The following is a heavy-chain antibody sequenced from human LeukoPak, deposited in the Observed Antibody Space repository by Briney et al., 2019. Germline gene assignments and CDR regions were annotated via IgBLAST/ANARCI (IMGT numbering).Heavy chain of an antibody. CDR1: GGSFSGYY. D-gene: IGHD5-24*01. CDR2: INHSGST. J-gene: IGHJ4*02. Sequence: SETLSLTCAVYGGSFSGYYWSWLRQPPGKGLEWIGEINHSGSTNYNPSLKSRVTISVDTSKNQFSLKLSSVTAADTAVYYCARRRLQFPFDYWGQGTLVTVSS. CDR3: ARRRLQFPFDY. V-gene: IGHV4-34*01.